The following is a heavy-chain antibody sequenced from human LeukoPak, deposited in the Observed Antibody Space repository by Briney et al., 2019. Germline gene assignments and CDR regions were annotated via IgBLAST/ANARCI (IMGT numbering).Heavy chain of an antibody. CDR1: GFTFSSYA. D-gene: IGHD1-26*01. V-gene: IGHV3-30-3*01. J-gene: IGHJ4*02. Sequence: GRSLRLSCAASGFTFSSYAMHWVRQAQGKGLEWVAVISYDGSNKYYADSVKGRFTISRDNSKNTLYLQMNSLRAEDTAVYYCAQGYRGSHDCFDYWGQGTLVTVSS. CDR2: ISYDGSNK. CDR3: AQGYRGSHDCFDY.